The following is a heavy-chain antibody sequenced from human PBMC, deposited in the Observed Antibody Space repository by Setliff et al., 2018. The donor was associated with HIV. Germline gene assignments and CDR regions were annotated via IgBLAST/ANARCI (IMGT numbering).Heavy chain of an antibody. Sequence: GASVKVSCKASGYTFSRFGITWVRHAPGQGLEWMGWISVYNGNRDYALNFQGRVTLTTDTSASTAYMERTSLRSDDTAVYYCARCGGLKPFGYQLDYWGQGTLVTVS. CDR2: ISVYNGNR. CDR3: ARCGGLKPFGYQLDY. CDR1: GYTFSRFG. J-gene: IGHJ4*02. D-gene: IGHD2-2*01. V-gene: IGHV1-18*01.